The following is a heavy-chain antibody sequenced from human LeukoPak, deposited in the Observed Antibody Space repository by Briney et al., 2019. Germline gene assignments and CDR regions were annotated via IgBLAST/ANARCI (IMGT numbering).Heavy chain of an antibody. V-gene: IGHV3-7*01. CDR3: ARWRGLQSEFDC. J-gene: IGHJ4*02. CDR2: IGLDGAQK. D-gene: IGHD5-24*01. CDR1: GFTFSSHS. Sequence: GGSLRLSCAASGFTFSSHSMGWVRQAPGKGLECVATIGLDGAQKDFVDSVKGRFTLSRDNAKNSLFLEMNRLRVEDTAVYYCARWRGLQSEFDCWGQGALVTVSS.